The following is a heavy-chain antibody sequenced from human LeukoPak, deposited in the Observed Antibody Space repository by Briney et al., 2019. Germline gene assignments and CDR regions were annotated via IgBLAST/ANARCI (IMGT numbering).Heavy chain of an antibody. CDR2: INPNSGGT. D-gene: IGHD3-22*01. CDR3: ARSADDSSGYYSFDY. J-gene: IGHJ4*02. Sequence: ASVKVSCXASGYTFTGYYMHWVRQAPGQGLVWMGWINPNSGGTNYAQKFQGRVTMTRDTSISTAYMELSRLRSDDTAVYYCARSADDSSGYYSFDYWGQGTLVTVSS. V-gene: IGHV1-2*02. CDR1: GYTFTGYY.